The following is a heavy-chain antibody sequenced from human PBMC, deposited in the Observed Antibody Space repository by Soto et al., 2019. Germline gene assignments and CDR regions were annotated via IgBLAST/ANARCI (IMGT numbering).Heavy chain of an antibody. Sequence: QVQMVVSGGGLVKPGGSLRISCAASGFTFIDYYISWIRQAPGKGLEWVSSISSSGSTIYYPDSVKGRFTISWENAQNSLYLPMTSLRAEDTDVDDCASLYYYYYMDVWGKGTTVTVSS. CDR1: GFTFIDYY. CDR3: ASLYYYYYMDV. V-gene: IGHV3-11*01. J-gene: IGHJ6*03. CDR2: ISSSGSTI.